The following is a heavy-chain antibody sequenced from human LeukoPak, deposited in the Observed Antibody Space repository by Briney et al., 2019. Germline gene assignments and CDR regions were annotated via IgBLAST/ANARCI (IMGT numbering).Heavy chain of an antibody. Sequence: PGGSLRLSCAASGFTVSSNYMSWVRQAPGKGLEWVSVIYSGGSTYYADSVKGRFTISRDNSKNTLYLQMNSLRAEDTAVYYCARLARSAAGSFDYWGQGTLVTVSS. CDR1: GFTVSSNY. J-gene: IGHJ4*02. V-gene: IGHV3-66*01. CDR2: IYSGGST. D-gene: IGHD6-13*01. CDR3: ARLARSAAGSFDY.